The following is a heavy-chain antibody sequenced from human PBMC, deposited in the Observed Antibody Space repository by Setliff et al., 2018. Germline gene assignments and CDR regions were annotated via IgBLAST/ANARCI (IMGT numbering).Heavy chain of an antibody. CDR1: GYLLSSYG. Sequence: GASVKVSCKASGYLLSSYGVSWVRQAPGQGLEWMGWISPYNGVTNYAQTFQNRVTMTTDTSTSAAYMELRSLRSDDSAVYYCAIRSLSICGGGDCPNAFDIWGQGTMVTVSS. J-gene: IGHJ3*02. V-gene: IGHV1-18*01. CDR2: ISPYNGVT. D-gene: IGHD2-21*02. CDR3: AIRSLSICGGGDCPNAFDI.